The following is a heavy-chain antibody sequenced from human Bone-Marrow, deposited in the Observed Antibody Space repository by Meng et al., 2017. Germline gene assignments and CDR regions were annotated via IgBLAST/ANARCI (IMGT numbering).Heavy chain of an antibody. CDR3: ARGPTTMAHDFDY. CDR2: INHSGST. V-gene: IGHV4-34*01. CDR1: GWSFSDYY. D-gene: IGHD4-11*01. J-gene: IGHJ4*02. Sequence: VRAQTWGAGLLKASETRSLTCVVSGWSFSDYYWSWIRQPPGKGLEWIGEINHSGSTNYNPSLESRATISVDTSQNNLSLKLSSVTAADSAVYYCARGPTTMAHDFDYWGQGTLVTVSS.